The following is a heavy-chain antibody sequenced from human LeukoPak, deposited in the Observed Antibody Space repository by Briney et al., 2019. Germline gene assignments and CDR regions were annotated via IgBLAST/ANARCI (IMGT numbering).Heavy chain of an antibody. J-gene: IGHJ4*02. CDR1: GFTFSSYG. Sequence: GGSLRLSCAASGFTFSSYGMHWVRQAPGKGLEWVAVIWYDGSNKYYADSVKGRFTISRDNSKNTLYLQMNSLRAEDTAVYYCVNYYDSSGYYYYFDYWGQGTLVTVSS. CDR3: VNYYDSSGYYYYFDY. CDR2: IWYDGSNK. D-gene: IGHD3-22*01. V-gene: IGHV3-30*02.